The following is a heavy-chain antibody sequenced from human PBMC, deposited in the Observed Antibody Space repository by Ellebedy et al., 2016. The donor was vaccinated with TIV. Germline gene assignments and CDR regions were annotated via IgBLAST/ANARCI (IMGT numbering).Heavy chain of an antibody. V-gene: IGHV4-61*01. CDR3: AGGSYTPYGMDV. CDR2: SYYIGTT. D-gene: IGHD3-10*01. J-gene: IGHJ6*02. CDR1: GGSVSSGSHY. Sequence: SETLSLTCTVSGGSVSSGSHYWNWIRQPPGKGLEWIGYSYYIGTTNYNPSLKSRVTISADASKNPFSLRLTSVTAADTAVYYCAGGSYTPYGMDVWGRGTTVIVSS.